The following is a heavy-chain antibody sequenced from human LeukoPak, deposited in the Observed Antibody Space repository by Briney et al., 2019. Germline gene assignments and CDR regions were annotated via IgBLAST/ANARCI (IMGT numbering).Heavy chain of an antibody. V-gene: IGHV4-34*01. CDR2: INHSGST. CDR3: ARLLAAPYYYYYMDV. Sequence: SETLSLTCAVNGGSFSDYYWSWIRQPPGKGLEWIGEINHSGSTNYNPSLKSRVTISVDTSKNQFSLKLSSVTAADTAVYYCARLLAAPYYYYYMDVWGKGTTVTVSS. J-gene: IGHJ6*03. CDR1: GGSFSDYY. D-gene: IGHD6-6*01.